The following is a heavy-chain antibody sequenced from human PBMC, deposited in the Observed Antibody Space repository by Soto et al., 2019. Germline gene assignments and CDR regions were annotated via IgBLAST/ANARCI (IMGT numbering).Heavy chain of an antibody. CDR1: GGSFSGYY. CDR3: ARHEGGWGSGGGAYYYYGMDV. D-gene: IGHD3-10*01. J-gene: IGHJ6*02. V-gene: IGHV4-34*01. CDR2: INHSGST. Sequence: PSETLSLTCAVYGGSFSGYYWSWIRQPPGKGLEWIGEINHSGSTNYNPSLKSRVTISVDTSKNQFSLKLSSVTASDTAIYYCARHEGGWGSGGGAYYYYGMDVWGQGTTVTVSS.